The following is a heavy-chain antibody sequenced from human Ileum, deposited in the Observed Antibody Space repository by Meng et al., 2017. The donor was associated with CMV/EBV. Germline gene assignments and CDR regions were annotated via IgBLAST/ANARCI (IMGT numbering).Heavy chain of an antibody. J-gene: IGHJ4*02. CDR3: AIYYGGVGGRGY. V-gene: IGHV4-61*02. CDR1: GDSIGSDNSR. D-gene: IGHD2-21*01. CDR2: RHKNGND. Sequence: QVTLREAGPGQVNPYKTSSLTCMISGDSIGSDNSRWSWVRQPAGKGLEWIGQRHKNGNDNYNASLKSRVTISIETSKNQFSLTLTSVTAADTAVYYCAIYYGGVGGRGYWAQGTLVTVSS.